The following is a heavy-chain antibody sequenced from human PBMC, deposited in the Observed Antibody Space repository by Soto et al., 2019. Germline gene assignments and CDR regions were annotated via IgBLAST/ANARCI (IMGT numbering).Heavy chain of an antibody. CDR1: GFTFSNYW. CDR3: ARLGDPYGEYGMDV. D-gene: IGHD3-10*01. V-gene: IGHV3-74*01. J-gene: IGHJ6*02. Sequence: EVQLVESGGGLVRPEESLRLSCAASGFTFSNYWMHWVRQAPGEGLVWVSRINSDGSNTAYADSVKGRFTISRDNAKNTLNLLMTSLIAEDTAVYYCARLGDPYGEYGMDVWGQGTTVNVSS. CDR2: INSDGSNT.